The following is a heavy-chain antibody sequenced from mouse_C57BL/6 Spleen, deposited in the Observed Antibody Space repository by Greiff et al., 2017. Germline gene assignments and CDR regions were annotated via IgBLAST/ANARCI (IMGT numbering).Heavy chain of an antibody. V-gene: IGHV5-17*01. J-gene: IGHJ4*01. CDR2: ISSGSSTI. Sequence: EVQLQQSGGGLVKPGGSLKLSCAASGFTFSDYGMHWVRQAPEKGLEWVAYISSGSSTIYYADTVKGRFTISRDNAKNTLFLQMTSLRSEDTAMYYCASYYSNYVPLAMDYWGQGTSVTVSS. CDR1: GFTFSDYG. D-gene: IGHD2-5*01. CDR3: ASYYSNYVPLAMDY.